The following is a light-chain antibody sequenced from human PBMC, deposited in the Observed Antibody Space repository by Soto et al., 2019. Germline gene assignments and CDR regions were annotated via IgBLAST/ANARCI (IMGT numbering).Light chain of an antibody. J-gene: IGLJ2*01. CDR3: QSYDSSLSAVV. Sequence: QSVLTQPPSVSGAPGQRVTISCTGSSSHIGAGFDVYWYQHLPGTAPKLLIYDNTNRPSGVPDRFSGSKSGTSASLAITGLQAEDEADYYCQSYDSSLSAVVFGGVTKLTVL. CDR1: SSHIGAGFD. V-gene: IGLV1-40*01. CDR2: DNT.